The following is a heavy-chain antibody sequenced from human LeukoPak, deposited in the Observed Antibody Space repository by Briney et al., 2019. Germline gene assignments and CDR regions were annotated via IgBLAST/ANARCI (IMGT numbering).Heavy chain of an antibody. J-gene: IGHJ5*02. Sequence: SETLSLTCAVYGGSLSGYYWSWIRQPPGKGLEWIGEINHSGSTNYNPSLKSRVTISVDTSKNQFSLKLSSVTAADTAVYYYARGEKLWFDLNWFDPWGQGTLVTVSS. CDR1: GGSLSGYY. CDR2: INHSGST. D-gene: IGHD3-10*01. V-gene: IGHV4-34*01. CDR3: ARGEKLWFDLNWFDP.